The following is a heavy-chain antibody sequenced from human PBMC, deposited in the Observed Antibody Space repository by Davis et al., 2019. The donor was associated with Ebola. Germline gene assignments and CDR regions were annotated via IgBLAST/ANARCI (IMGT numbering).Heavy chain of an antibody. D-gene: IGHD2-2*01. J-gene: IGHJ6*02. V-gene: IGHV3-15*07. CDR2: IKSKTDGGTT. Sequence: GESLKISCAASGVTFSNAWMNWVRQAPGKGLEWVGRIKSKTDGGTTDYAAPVKGRFTISRDDSKNTLYLQMNSLKTEDTAVYYCTTDWVVVVPAARYGMDVWGQGTTVTVSS. CDR1: GVTFSNAW. CDR3: TTDWVVVVPAARYGMDV.